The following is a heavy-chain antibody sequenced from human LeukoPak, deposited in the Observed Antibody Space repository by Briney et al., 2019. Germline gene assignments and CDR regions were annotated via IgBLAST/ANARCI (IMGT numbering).Heavy chain of an antibody. V-gene: IGHV4-38-2*02. CDR3: AREADTAFDP. Sequence: PSETLSLTCTVSGYSISSGYYWGWIRQPPGKGLEWIGSIYHSGSTYYDPSLKSRVTISVDTSKNQFSLKLSSVTAADTAVYYCAREADTAFDPWGQGTLVTVSS. CDR1: GYSISSGYY. CDR2: IYHSGST. J-gene: IGHJ5*02. D-gene: IGHD5-18*01.